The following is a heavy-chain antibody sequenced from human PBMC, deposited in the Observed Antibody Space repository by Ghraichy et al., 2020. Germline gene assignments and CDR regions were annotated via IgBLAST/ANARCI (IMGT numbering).Heavy chain of an antibody. Sequence: SETLSLTCAVYGGSFSGYYWSWIRQPPGKGLEWIGEINHSGSTNYNPSLKSRVTISVDTSKNQFSLKLSSVTAADTAVYYCARAGYSYGYGYWGQGTLVTVSS. J-gene: IGHJ4*02. CDR3: ARAGYSYGYGY. CDR1: GGSFSGYY. D-gene: IGHD5-18*01. V-gene: IGHV4-34*01. CDR2: INHSGST.